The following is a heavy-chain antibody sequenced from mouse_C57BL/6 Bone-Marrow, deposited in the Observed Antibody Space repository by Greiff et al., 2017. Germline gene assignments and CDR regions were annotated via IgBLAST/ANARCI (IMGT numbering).Heavy chain of an antibody. CDR3: ARSQVFYFDY. J-gene: IGHJ2*01. CDR1: GFTFTDYY. V-gene: IGHV7-3*01. CDR2: IRNKANGYTT. D-gene: IGHD2-14*01. Sequence: EVKVVESGGGLVQPGGSLSLSCAASGFTFTDYYMSWVRQPPGKALEWLGFIRNKANGYTTEYSASVKGRFTISRDNSQSILYLQMNALRAEDSATYYCARSQVFYFDYWGQGTTLTVSS.